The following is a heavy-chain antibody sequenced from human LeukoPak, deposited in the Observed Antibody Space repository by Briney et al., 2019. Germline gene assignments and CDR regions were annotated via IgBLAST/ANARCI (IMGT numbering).Heavy chain of an antibody. Sequence: SETLSLTCTVSGGSISSHYWSWIRQPPGKALDLNGHIYYSGSTNYSPSLKSRVTISVDTSKNQFSLQLSSVTAADTAVYYCARSGNYYYYYYMDVWGKGTTVTVSS. J-gene: IGHJ6*03. CDR3: ARSGNYYYYYYMDV. D-gene: IGHD3-10*01. V-gene: IGHV4-59*11. CDR2: IYYSGST. CDR1: GGSISSHY.